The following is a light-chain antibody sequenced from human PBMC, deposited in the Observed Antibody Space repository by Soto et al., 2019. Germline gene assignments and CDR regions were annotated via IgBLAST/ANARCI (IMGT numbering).Light chain of an antibody. CDR3: QQYNSFWT. CDR1: QSISSW. J-gene: IGKJ1*01. V-gene: IGKV1-5*01. Sequence: DIQMTPYPSTLSASVGDRVTITCRASQSISSWLAWYQQKPGKAPKLLIYDASYLERGVPSRFSGSGSGTEFTLTISDLQPDDLATYYCQQYNSFWTFGQGTKVDIK. CDR2: DAS.